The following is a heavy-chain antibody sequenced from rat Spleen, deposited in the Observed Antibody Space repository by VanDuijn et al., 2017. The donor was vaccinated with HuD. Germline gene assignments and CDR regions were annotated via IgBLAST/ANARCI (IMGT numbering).Heavy chain of an antibody. CDR3: ARHNVTTGDYFDY. CDR1: GYSITFNY. CDR2: ISYSGST. V-gene: IGHV3-1*01. D-gene: IGHD1-10*01. Sequence: EVQLQESGPGLVKPSQSLSLTCSVTGYSITFNYWGWIRKFPGNKMEWIGHISYSGSTSYNPSLKSRISITRDTSKNQFFLQLNSVATEDSATYYCARHNVTTGDYFDYWGQGVMVTVSS. J-gene: IGHJ2*01.